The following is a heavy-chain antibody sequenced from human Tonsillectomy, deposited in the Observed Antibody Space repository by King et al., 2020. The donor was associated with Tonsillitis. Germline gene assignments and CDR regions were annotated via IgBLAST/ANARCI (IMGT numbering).Heavy chain of an antibody. CDR1: GFTFSSYG. CDR2: IWYDGSNK. V-gene: IGHV3-33*01. J-gene: IGHJ4*02. Sequence: VQLVQSGGGVVQPGRSLRLSCAASGFTFSSYGMHWVRQAPGKGLEWVAVIWYDGSNKYYADSVKGRFTISRDNSKNTLYLQMNSLRAEDTAVYYCASDSASVTIFGVVTRKGAIDYWGQGTLVTVSS. CDR3: ASDSASVTIFGVVTRKGAIDY. D-gene: IGHD3-3*01.